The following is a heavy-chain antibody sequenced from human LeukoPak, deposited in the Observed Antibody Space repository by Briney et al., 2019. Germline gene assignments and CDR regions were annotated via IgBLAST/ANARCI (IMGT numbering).Heavy chain of an antibody. Sequence: ASVKVSCKASGGTFSSYAISWVRQAPGQGLEWMGGIIPIFGTANYAQKFQGRVTITADESTSTAYMELNSLRAEDTAVYYCAKGSGSLYSSGWYGSYFDYWGQGTLVTVSS. V-gene: IGHV1-69*13. CDR2: IIPIFGTA. J-gene: IGHJ4*02. CDR3: AKGSGSLYSSGWYGSYFDY. D-gene: IGHD6-19*01. CDR1: GGTFSSYA.